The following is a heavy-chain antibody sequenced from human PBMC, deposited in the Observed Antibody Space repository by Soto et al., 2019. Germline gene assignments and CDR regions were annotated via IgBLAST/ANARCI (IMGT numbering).Heavy chain of an antibody. CDR3: ARGLEYFQP. CDR2: ITHSGSS. CDR1: NGSFSGYY. Sequence: QVEQQQWGAGLLKPSETLSLTCDVFNGSFSGYYWSWIRQPPGRGLEWIAEITHSGSSNYNPSLKSRVTMSLDRSKNHFSLKLTSVTAADTAVYYCARGLEYFQPWGQGTLVTVSS. V-gene: IGHV4-34*02. J-gene: IGHJ1*01.